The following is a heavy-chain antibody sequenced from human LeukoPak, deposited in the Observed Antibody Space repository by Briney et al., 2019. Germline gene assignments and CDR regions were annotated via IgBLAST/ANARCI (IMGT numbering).Heavy chain of an antibody. D-gene: IGHD3-10*01. Sequence: SETLSLTCTVSGGSLSSYYWSWIRQPPGKGLEWIGYIYYSGSTNYNPSLKSRVTISVDTSKNQFSLKLSSVTAADTAVYYCARDRGGYYGSGTPYYFDYWGQGTLVTVSS. V-gene: IGHV4-59*12. CDR2: IYYSGST. J-gene: IGHJ4*02. CDR1: GGSLSSYY. CDR3: ARDRGGYYGSGTPYYFDY.